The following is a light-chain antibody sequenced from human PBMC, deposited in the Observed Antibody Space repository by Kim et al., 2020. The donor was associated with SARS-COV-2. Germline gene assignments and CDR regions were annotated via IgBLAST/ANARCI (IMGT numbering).Light chain of an antibody. CDR2: DAS. CDR1: QDISNY. Sequence: DIQMTQSPSSLSASIGDRVTITCQASQDISNYLNWYHHKPGKAPKLLIYDASNLETGVPSRFSGSGSGTDFTFTISSLQPEDVATYYCQQYDKRPWTFGQGAKVDIK. V-gene: IGKV1-33*01. CDR3: QQYDKRPWT. J-gene: IGKJ1*01.